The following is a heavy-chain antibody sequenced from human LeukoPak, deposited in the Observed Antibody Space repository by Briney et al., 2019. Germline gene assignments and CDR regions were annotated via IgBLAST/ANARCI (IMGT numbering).Heavy chain of an antibody. J-gene: IGHJ4*02. CDR2: IIPIFGTA. D-gene: IGHD3-3*01. CDR3: ARGLGGIGDY. Sequence: ASVKVSCKASGYTFTSYGISWVRQAPGQGLEWMGGIIPIFGTANYAQKFQGRVTITADESTSTAYMELSSLRSEDTAVYYCARGLGGIGDYWGQGTLVTVSS. CDR1: GYTFTSYG. V-gene: IGHV1-69*13.